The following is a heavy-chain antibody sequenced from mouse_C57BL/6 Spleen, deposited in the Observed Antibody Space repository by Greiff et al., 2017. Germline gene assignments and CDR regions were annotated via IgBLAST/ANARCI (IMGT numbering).Heavy chain of an antibody. CDR1: GYAFSSSW. D-gene: IGHD4-1*01. CDR3: ARTGFDY. Sequence: QVQLQQSGPELVKPGASVKISCKASGYAFSSSWMNWVKQRPGKGLEWIGRIYPGDGDTNSNGKFKGKATLTADKSSSTAYMQLSSLTSEDSAVYFCARTGFDYWGQGTTLTVSS. V-gene: IGHV1-82*01. CDR2: IYPGDGDT. J-gene: IGHJ2*01.